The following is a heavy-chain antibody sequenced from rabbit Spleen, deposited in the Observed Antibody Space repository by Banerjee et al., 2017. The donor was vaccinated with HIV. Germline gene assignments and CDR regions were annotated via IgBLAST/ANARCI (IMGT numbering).Heavy chain of an antibody. J-gene: IGHJ4*01. CDR2: INMVTGKG. CDR1: GFDFSSYG. CDR3: ARDLVAVIGWNFSL. V-gene: IGHV1S45*01. Sequence: QEQLVESGGGLIQPGGSLKLSCKASGFDFSSYGVNWVRQAPGKGLEWITCINMVTGKGVYASWAKGRFIMSRTSSTKVTLQMTSLTAADTATYFCARDLVAVIGWNFSLWGPGTLVTVS. D-gene: IGHD1-1*01.